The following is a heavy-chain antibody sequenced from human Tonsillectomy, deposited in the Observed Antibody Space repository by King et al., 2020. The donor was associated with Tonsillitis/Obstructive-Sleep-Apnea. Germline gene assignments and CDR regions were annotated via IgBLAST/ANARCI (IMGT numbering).Heavy chain of an antibody. V-gene: IGHV4-39*01. CDR3: PSIKAQLPLSVDKSKNQFSLKLTSVTAADTAVYYCARQGLQSRAWTFAY. J-gene: IGHJ4*02. CDR1: GGPISDTNFY. Sequence: LQLQESGPGLVKPSETLSLTCTRSGGPISDTNFYWGWIRQSPGKGLGWIWTYYHRGNTDSNRSLTNRGTNSVDKAKHQVSLKLTSVYAACTAAYYSPSIKAQLPLSVDKSKNQFSLKLTSVTAADTAVYYCARQGLQSRAWTFAYWGQGTLVTVSS. CDR2: YYHRGNT. D-gene: IGHD3-10*01.